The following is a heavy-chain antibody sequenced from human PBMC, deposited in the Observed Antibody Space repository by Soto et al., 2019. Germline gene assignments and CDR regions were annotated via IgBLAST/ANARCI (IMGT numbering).Heavy chain of an antibody. CDR1: GGSTSTYY. D-gene: IGHD2-15*01. CDR3: PRHNDGGSSTWFWFDP. J-gene: IGHJ5*02. V-gene: IGHV4-59*08. Sequence: QVQLQESGPGLVKPSETLSLSCTVSGGSTSTYYWSWIRQSPGKGLEWIGYILHSGSTKYNPALKSRVTMSVDMSKNQFPLKLSSGTAADSAIYYCPRHNDGGSSTWFWFDPWGQGTLVTVSS. CDR2: ILHSGST.